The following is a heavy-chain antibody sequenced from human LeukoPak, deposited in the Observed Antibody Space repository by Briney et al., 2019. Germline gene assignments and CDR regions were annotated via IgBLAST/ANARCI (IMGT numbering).Heavy chain of an antibody. CDR1: GYTFTSYY. CDR3: AREDHDETVDP. CDR2: INPSGGST. J-gene: IGHJ5*02. V-gene: IGHV1-46*01. Sequence: ASVKVSCKASGYTFTSYYMHWVRQAPGQGLEWMGIINPSGGSTSYAQKFQGRVTMTRDTSTSTVYMELSSLRSEDTAMYYCAREDHDETVDPWGQGTLVTVFS. D-gene: IGHD1-14*01.